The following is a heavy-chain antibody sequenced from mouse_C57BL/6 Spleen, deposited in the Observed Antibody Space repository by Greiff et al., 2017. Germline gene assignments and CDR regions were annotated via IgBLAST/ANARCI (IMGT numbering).Heavy chain of an antibody. Sequence: QVQLQQSGAELARPGASVKLSCKASGYTFTSYGISWVKQRTGQGLEWIGEIYPRSGNTYYNEKFKGKATLTADKSSSTAYMELRSLTSDDSAVYFCARGYYGSSYDYFDYWGQGTTLTVSS. CDR1: GYTFTSYG. D-gene: IGHD1-1*01. CDR2: IYPRSGNT. CDR3: ARGYYGSSYDYFDY. J-gene: IGHJ2*01. V-gene: IGHV1-81*01.